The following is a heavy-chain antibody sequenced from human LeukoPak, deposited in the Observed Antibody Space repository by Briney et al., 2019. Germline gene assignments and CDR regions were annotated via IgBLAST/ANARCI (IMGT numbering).Heavy chain of an antibody. CDR1: GGSISSSSYY. Sequence: SETLSLTCAVSGGSISSSSYYWGWIRQPPGKGLEWIGSINYSGNTYYNPSLKSRVTISVDTSRNQFSLKLSSVTAADTALYYCARIDTVVLPSTMFDYWGQGTLVTVSS. D-gene: IGHD2-2*01. J-gene: IGHJ4*02. CDR3: ARIDTVVLPSTMFDY. CDR2: INYSGNT. V-gene: IGHV4-39*01.